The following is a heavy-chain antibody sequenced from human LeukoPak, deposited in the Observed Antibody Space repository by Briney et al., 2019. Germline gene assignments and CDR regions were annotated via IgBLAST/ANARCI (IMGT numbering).Heavy chain of an antibody. CDR1: GFTFSSYA. CDR3: AKPRGRWLGPDY. J-gene: IGHJ4*02. Sequence: QPGGSLRLSCAASGFTFSSYAMSWVRQAPGKGLEWVSAISGSGGSTYYADSVKGRFTIPRDNSKNTLYLQMNSLRAEDTAVYYCAKPRGRWLGPDYWGQGTLVTVSS. V-gene: IGHV3-23*01. D-gene: IGHD6-19*01. CDR2: ISGSGGST.